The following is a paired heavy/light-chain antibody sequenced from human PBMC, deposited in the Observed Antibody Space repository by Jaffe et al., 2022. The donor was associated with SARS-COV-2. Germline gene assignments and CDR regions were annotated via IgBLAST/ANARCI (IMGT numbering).Heavy chain of an antibody. D-gene: IGHD1-1*01. CDR2: IRHDGSEK. CDR3: ARYIRRPESNNFYMDV. Sequence: EGQLVESGGGLVQPGGSLRLSCAASGFTFSAYYMSWVRQAPGKGLEWVANIRHDGSEKYYVDSVKGRFTVSRDNAKDSLFLDMNSLRAEDTAVYYCARYIRRPESNNFYMDVWGKGTTVTVSS. V-gene: IGHV3-7*01. CDR1: GFTFSAYY. J-gene: IGHJ6*03.
Light chain of an antibody. CDR3: QQLNTYPLT. CDR1: QGIGGH. CDR2: SAS. J-gene: IGKJ4*01. Sequence: DIQLTQSPPFLSASVGDRVTISCRASQGIGGHLAWYQHKSGNAPKLLIYSASTLQSGVPSRFSGSGTGTEFTLTISGLQPEDLASYYCQQLNTYPLTFGGGTKVEIK. V-gene: IGKV1-9*01.